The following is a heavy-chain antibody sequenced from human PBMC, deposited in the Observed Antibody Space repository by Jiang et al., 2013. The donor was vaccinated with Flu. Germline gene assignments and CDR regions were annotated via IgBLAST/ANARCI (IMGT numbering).Heavy chain of an antibody. D-gene: IGHD5-24*01. CDR3: ARQVPEMAQRYYYYYGMDV. CDR2: IIPILGIA. Sequence: QSGAEVKKPGSSVKVSCKASGGTFSSYAISWVRQAPGQGLEWMGRIIPILGIANYAQKFQGRVTITADKSTSTAYMELSSLRSEDTAVYYCARQVPEMAQRYYYYYGMDVWGQGTTVTVSS. J-gene: IGHJ6*02. CDR1: GGTFSSYA. V-gene: IGHV1-69*04.